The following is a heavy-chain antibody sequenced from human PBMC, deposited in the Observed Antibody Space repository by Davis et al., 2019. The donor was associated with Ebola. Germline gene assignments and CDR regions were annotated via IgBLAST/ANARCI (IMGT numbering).Heavy chain of an antibody. CDR3: ARVRFPYYYDSSGTKSFGMDV. CDR1: GFTFSYYY. J-gene: IGHJ6*02. V-gene: IGHV3-11*04. D-gene: IGHD3-22*01. CDR2: ISSSVSTI. Sequence: GESLKISCAASGFTFSYYYMSLIRHAPGKGLEWVSYISSSVSTIYYADSVKGRFTISRDNAKNSLYLQMNSLRAEDTAVYYCARVRFPYYYDSSGTKSFGMDVWGQGTTVTVSS.